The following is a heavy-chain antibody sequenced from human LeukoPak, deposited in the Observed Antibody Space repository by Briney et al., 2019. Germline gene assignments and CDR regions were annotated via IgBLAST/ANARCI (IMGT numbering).Heavy chain of an antibody. CDR1: GFTFSIYE. V-gene: IGHV3-48*03. Sequence: PGGSLRLSCAAYGFTFSIYEMNWVRQAPGKGLEWISYIDTSGTTTYYADSVRGRFTVSRDNTKNSLYLQMNTLRAEDTAVYYCARDSFRGSYSDYWGQGTLVTVSS. CDR2: IDTSGTTT. D-gene: IGHD1-26*01. J-gene: IGHJ4*02. CDR3: ARDSFRGSYSDY.